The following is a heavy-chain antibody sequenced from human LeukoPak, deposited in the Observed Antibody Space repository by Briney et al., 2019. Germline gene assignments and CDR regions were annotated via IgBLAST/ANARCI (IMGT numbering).Heavy chain of an antibody. CDR1: GFTFGDYA. Sequence: GGSLRLSCTASGFTFGDYAMSWVRQAPGKGLEWVGFIRSKAYGGTTEYAASVKGRFTISRDDSKSIAYLQMNSLKTEDTAVYYCTRVRTPKDKSLWYWGQGTLVTVSS. CDR3: TRVRTPKDKSLWY. J-gene: IGHJ4*02. CDR2: IRSKAYGGTT. D-gene: IGHD1/OR15-1a*01. V-gene: IGHV3-49*04.